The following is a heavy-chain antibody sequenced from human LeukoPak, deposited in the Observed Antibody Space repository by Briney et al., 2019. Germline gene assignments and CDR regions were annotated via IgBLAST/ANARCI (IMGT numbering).Heavy chain of an antibody. V-gene: IGHV3-7*01. CDR1: GLTFENYW. Sequence: GGSLRLSCAASGLTFENYWMSWVRQVPRKGPEWVAHIKQDGSVEHYLDSVKGRFTISRDNAKNSLFLQMNSLMAEDTAVYYCARWAGVTDQWGQGTLVTVSS. D-gene: IGHD5-18*01. CDR2: IKQDGSVE. J-gene: IGHJ4*02. CDR3: ARWAGVTDQ.